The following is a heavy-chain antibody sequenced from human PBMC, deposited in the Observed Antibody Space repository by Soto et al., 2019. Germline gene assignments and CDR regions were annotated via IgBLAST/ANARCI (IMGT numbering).Heavy chain of an antibody. D-gene: IGHD2-2*01. CDR3: AKYQYPRVYFYYYGMDV. Sequence: GGSLRLSCAASGFTFSSYAMSWVRQAPGKGLEWVSAISGSGGGTYYADSVKGRFTISRDNSKNTLYLQVNSLRAEDTAVYYCAKYQYPRVYFYYYGMDVWGQGTTVTVSS. J-gene: IGHJ6*02. CDR2: ISGSGGGT. CDR1: GFTFSSYA. V-gene: IGHV3-23*01.